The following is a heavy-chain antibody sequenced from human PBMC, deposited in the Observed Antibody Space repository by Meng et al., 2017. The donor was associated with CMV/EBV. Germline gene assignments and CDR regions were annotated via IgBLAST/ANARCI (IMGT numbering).Heavy chain of an antibody. D-gene: IGHD2-2*02. CDR3: AREIVVVPAAIDNWFDP. CDR1: GRRIRICY. J-gene: IGHJ5*02. V-gene: IGHV4-4*07. Sequence: QLWAPGLVNPSEPLSLPLPLSGRRIRICYWSLIRQPAGKGLEWIWRIETSGSTNYNPSLKSRVTMSVDTSKNQFSLKLSSVTAADTAVYYCAREIVVVPAAIDNWFDPWGQGTLVTVSS. CDR2: IETSGST.